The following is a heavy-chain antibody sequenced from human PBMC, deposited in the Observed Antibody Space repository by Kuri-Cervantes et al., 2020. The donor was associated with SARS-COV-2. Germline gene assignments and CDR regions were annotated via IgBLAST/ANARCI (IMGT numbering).Heavy chain of an antibody. D-gene: IGHD3-22*01. V-gene: IGHV1-18*01. CDR2: ISAYNGNT. CDR3: ARDPREYYYDSSGTIRTEESYFDY. J-gene: IGHJ4*02. Sequence: ASVKVSCRASGYTFTSYGISWVRQDPGQGLEWMGWISAYNGNTNYAPKLQGRVTMTTDTSTSTAYMELRSLRSDDTAVYYCARDPREYYYDSSGTIRTEESYFDYWGQGTLVTVSS. CDR1: GYTFTSYG.